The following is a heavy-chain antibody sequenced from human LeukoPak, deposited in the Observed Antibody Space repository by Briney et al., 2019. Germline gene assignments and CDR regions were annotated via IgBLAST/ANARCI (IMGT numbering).Heavy chain of an antibody. D-gene: IGHD3-3*01. V-gene: IGHV3-48*02. CDR1: EMFFNTWS. Sequence: GGSLRLSCEGPEMFFNTWSLSWVRQAPGKGLECIAYISSSGSTIYYADSVKGRFTISGDNAKNSVHLQMNTLRDEDTAIYFCAGVYDASGYYRTPIDKWGQGTLVAVAS. J-gene: IGHJ4*02. CDR2: ISSSGSTI. CDR3: AGVYDASGYYRTPIDK.